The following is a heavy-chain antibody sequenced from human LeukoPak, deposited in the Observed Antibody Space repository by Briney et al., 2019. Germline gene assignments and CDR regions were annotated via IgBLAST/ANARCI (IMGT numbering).Heavy chain of an antibody. CDR1: GGSTSDYY. J-gene: IGHJ4*02. D-gene: IGHD3-10*02. Sequence: SETLSLTCSVSGGSTSDYYWNWIRQPAGQGLEWLGRIYYTGNTAYNPSLESRLTMSLDTSKNQFSLKVTSVTAADTAVYYCARGGALFTYFDSWGQGTLVTVSS. CDR3: ARGGALFTYFDS. CDR2: IYYTGNT. V-gene: IGHV4-4*07.